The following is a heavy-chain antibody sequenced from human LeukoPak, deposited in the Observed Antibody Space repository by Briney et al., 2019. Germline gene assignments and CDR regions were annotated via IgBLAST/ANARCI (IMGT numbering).Heavy chain of an antibody. CDR3: ARASNAQGDGYNPFDY. Sequence: SETLSLTRNVSGGSISSYYWSWIRQPPGKGLEWIGYIYYRGSTNYNPSLKSRVTISVDRSKNQFSLKLSSVTAADTAVYYCARASNAQGDGYNPFDYWGQGTLVTVSS. J-gene: IGHJ4*02. CDR2: IYYRGST. CDR1: GGSISSYY. D-gene: IGHD5-24*01. V-gene: IGHV4-59*01.